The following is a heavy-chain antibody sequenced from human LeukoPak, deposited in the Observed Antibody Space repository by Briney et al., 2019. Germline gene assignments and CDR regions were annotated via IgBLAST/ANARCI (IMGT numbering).Heavy chain of an antibody. J-gene: IGHJ4*02. Sequence: GGSLRLSCAASGFTFSNAWMSWVRQAPGKGLEWVGRIKSKTDGGTTDYAAPVKGRFTISRDDSKNTLYLQTNSLKTEDTAVYYCTTMPGGSSWYVFRDYWGQGTLVTVSS. D-gene: IGHD6-13*01. CDR2: IKSKTDGGTT. CDR1: GFTFSNAW. CDR3: TTMPGGSSWYVFRDY. V-gene: IGHV3-15*01.